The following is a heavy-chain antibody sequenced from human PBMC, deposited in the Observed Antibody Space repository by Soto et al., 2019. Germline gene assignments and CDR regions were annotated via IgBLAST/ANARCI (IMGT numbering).Heavy chain of an antibody. Sequence: QVQLVESGGGVVQPGRSLRLSCAAYGFTFSSYGMHWVRQAPGKGLEWVALISYDGSDKYYADSVKGRFTISRDNSKNPLYLQMNSLRVEDTAVYYCGAGQYFSDYWGQGTLVTVSS. V-gene: IGHV3-30*03. J-gene: IGHJ4*02. CDR2: ISYDGSDK. CDR1: GFTFSSYG. CDR3: GAGQYFSDY. D-gene: IGHD6-13*01.